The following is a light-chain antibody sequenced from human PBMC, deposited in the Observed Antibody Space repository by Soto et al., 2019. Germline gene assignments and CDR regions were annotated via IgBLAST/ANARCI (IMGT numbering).Light chain of an antibody. CDR3: QQANSFPVT. CDR1: QGISTW. CDR2: GAS. V-gene: IGKV1-12*01. J-gene: IGKJ5*01. Sequence: EIQMTQSPSSVSASVGERVTITCRASQGISTWLAWYQQKAGKAPNLLIYGASNLHSGVPSRFSGSGSGTNFTLTISSLQPEDFATYYCQQANSFPVTFGQGTRLEIK.